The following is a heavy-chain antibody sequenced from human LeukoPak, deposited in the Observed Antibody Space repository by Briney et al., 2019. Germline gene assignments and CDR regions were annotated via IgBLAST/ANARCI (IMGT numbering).Heavy chain of an antibody. D-gene: IGHD3-10*01. Sequence: GGSLRLSCAASGFTFSSYSMNWVRQAPGKGLEWVSCISSSSSTIYYADSVKGRFTISRDNAKNSLYLQMNSLRAEDTAVYYCARVGTEYYFDYWGQGTLVTVSS. CDR1: GFTFSSYS. CDR3: ARVGTEYYFDY. V-gene: IGHV3-48*01. CDR2: ISSSSSTI. J-gene: IGHJ4*02.